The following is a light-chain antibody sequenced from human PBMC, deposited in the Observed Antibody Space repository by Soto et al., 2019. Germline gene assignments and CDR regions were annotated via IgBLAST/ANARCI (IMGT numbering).Light chain of an antibody. CDR2: GNS. V-gene: IGLV1-40*01. Sequence: QSELTQPPSVSGAPGQRVTISCTGSSSNIGAGYDVHWYQQLPGTAPKLLIYGNSNRPSGVPDRFSGSKSGTSASLAITGLHAEDEADYYCQSYHSSLSGSRVFGGGTKLTVL. CDR3: QSYHSSLSGSRV. CDR1: SSNIGAGYD. J-gene: IGLJ3*02.